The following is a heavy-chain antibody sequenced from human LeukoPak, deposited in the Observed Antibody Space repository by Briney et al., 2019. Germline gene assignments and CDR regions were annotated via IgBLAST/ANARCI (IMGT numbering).Heavy chain of an antibody. J-gene: IGHJ6*03. D-gene: IGHD3-9*01. CDR1: GGSISSYY. CDR3: ARVPLRYFDWLGGYMDV. Sequence: PSETLSLTCTVSGGSISSYYWSWLRQPPGKGLEWIGYIYYSGSTNYNPSLKSRVTISVDTSKNQFSLKLSSVTAADTAVYYCARVPLRYFDWLGGYMDVWGKGTTVTISS. V-gene: IGHV4-59*01. CDR2: IYYSGST.